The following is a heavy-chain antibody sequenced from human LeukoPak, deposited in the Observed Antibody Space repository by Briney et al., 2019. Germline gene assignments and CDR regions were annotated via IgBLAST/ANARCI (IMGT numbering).Heavy chain of an antibody. J-gene: IGHJ4*02. CDR1: GFTFSSYA. CDR2: ISGSGGST. V-gene: IGHV3-23*01. CDR3: AKGGGRQIYFDY. Sequence: GGSLRLSCAASGFTFSSYAMSWVRQAPGKGLEWVSAISGSGGSTYYADSVKGRFTISRDSSKNTLYLQMNSLRAEDTAVYYCAKGGGRQIYFDYWGQGTLVTVSS. D-gene: IGHD3-16*01.